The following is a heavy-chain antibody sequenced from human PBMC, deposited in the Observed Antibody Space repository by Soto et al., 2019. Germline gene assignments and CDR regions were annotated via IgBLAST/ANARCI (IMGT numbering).Heavy chain of an antibody. CDR1: GGSISSYY. J-gene: IGHJ4*02. V-gene: IGHV4-59*01. Sequence: SETLSLTCTVSGGSISSYYWSWIRQPPGKGLEWIGYIYYSGSTNYNPSLKSRVTISVDTSKNQFSLKLSSVTAADTSVYYCARVSQHDYCDYPDYWGQGTLVTVSS. CDR3: ARVSQHDYCDYPDY. D-gene: IGHD4-17*01. CDR2: IYYSGST.